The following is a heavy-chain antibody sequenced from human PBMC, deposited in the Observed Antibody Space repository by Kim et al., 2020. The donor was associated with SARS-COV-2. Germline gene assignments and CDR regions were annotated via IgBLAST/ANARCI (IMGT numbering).Heavy chain of an antibody. Sequence: ASVKVSCKASGYVFSSHHMHWVRQAPGQGLECMGLIDPSGGTTTTYARKFQGRVTMTSDTSTRTVYMELSSLRSEDTAVYYCARADKGAMDVWGQGTTVT. V-gene: IGHV1-46*01. J-gene: IGHJ6*02. D-gene: IGHD3-22*01. CDR3: ARADKGAMDV. CDR1: GYVFSSHH. CDR2: IDPSGGTTT.